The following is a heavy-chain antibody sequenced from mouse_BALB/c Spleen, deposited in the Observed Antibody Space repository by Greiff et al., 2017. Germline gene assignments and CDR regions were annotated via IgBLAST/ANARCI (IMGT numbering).Heavy chain of an antibody. CDR3: TGSTMITTVFAY. Sequence: VKLMESGAELARPGASVKLSCKASGYTFTDYYINWVKQRTGQGLEWIGEIYPGSGNTYYNEKFKGKATLTADKSSSTAYMQLSSLTSEDSAVYFCTGSTMITTVFAYWGQGTLVTVSA. V-gene: IGHV1-77*01. J-gene: IGHJ3*01. CDR1: GYTFTDYY. D-gene: IGHD2-4*01. CDR2: IYPGSGNT.